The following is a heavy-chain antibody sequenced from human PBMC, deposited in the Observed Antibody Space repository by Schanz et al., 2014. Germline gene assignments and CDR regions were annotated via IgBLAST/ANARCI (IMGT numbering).Heavy chain of an antibody. CDR3: ARGHDYFWGSYRRSPWGYFDL. CDR1: GGSFSGYY. CDR2: IYHSGST. Sequence: QVQLQQWGAGLLKPSETLSLTCAVYGGSFSGYYWSWIRQPPGKGLEWIGEIYHSGSTNYNPSLKSQFARSRDTSKNQCSLKLSSVTAADTAVYYCARGHDYFWGSYRRSPWGYFDLWGRGSLVTVSS. J-gene: IGHJ2*01. V-gene: IGHV4-34*01. D-gene: IGHD3-16*02.